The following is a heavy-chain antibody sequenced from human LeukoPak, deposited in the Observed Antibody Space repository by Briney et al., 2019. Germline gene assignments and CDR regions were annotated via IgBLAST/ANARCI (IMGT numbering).Heavy chain of an antibody. V-gene: IGHV4-4*07. J-gene: IGHJ4*02. CDR3: ARESKSYDGSGFYHDS. Sequence: PSDTLSLTCTVSGDSISNYFGSWIRQPAGKGREWIGRIYPSGSTDYNPSLKSRVTMSLDTSKNQFSLKLWSVTAADTAVYYCARESKSYDGSGFYHDSWGQGTLVTVSS. D-gene: IGHD3-22*01. CDR2: IYPSGST. CDR1: GDSISNYF.